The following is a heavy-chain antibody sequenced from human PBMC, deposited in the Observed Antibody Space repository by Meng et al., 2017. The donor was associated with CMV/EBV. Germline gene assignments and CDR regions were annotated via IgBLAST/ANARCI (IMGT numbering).Heavy chain of an antibody. D-gene: IGHD2-2*01. CDR3: ARSRGDCSSTSCYPRYFDY. CDR2: INHSGST. V-gene: IGHV4-34*01. CDR1: GGSFSGYY. Sequence: SETLSLTCAVYGGSFSGYYWSWIRQPPGKGLEWIGEINHSGSTNYNPCLKSRVTISVDTSKNQFSLKLSSVTAADTAVYYCARSRGDCSSTSCYPRYFDYWGQGTLVTVSS. J-gene: IGHJ4*02.